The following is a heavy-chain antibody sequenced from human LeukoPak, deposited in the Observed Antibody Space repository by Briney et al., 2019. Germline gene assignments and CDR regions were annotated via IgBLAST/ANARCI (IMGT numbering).Heavy chain of an antibody. D-gene: IGHD6-19*01. V-gene: IGHV3-30*18. CDR1: GFTFSSYG. CDR3: AKEGRQWLVPVPPFY. CDR2: ISYDGSNK. J-gene: IGHJ4*02. Sequence: GRSLRLSCAASGFTFSSYGMHWVRQAPGKGLEWVAVISYDGSNKYYADSVKGRFTISRDNSKNTLYLQMNSLRAEDTAVYYCAKEGRQWLVPVPPFYWGQGTLVTVPS.